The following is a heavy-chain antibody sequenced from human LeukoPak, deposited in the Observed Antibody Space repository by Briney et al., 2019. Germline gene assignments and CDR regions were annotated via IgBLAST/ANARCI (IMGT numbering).Heavy chain of an antibody. Sequence: GGSLRLSCAASGFTFSSYAMSWVRQAPGKGLEWVSAISGSSGSTIYYADSVKGRFTISRDNAKNSLYLQMNSLRVEDTAVYYCARGDRSTMATLGYWGQGTLVTVSS. J-gene: IGHJ4*02. CDR2: ISGSSGSTI. CDR3: ARGDRSTMATLGY. D-gene: IGHD3-10*01. V-gene: IGHV3-23*01. CDR1: GFTFSSYA.